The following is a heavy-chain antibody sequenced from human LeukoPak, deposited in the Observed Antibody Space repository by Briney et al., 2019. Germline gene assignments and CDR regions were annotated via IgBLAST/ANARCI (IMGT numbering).Heavy chain of an antibody. J-gene: IGHJ5*02. CDR2: IYYSGST. CDR3: AREMGGASRRGFDP. V-gene: IGHV4-61*01. CDR1: GGSISSGSYY. D-gene: IGHD3-16*01. Sequence: SETLSLTCTVSGGSISSGSYYWSWIRQPPGKGLEWIGYIYYSGSTNYNPSLKSRVTISVDTSKNQFSLKLSSVTAADTAVYYCAREMGGASRRGFDPWGQGTLVTVSS.